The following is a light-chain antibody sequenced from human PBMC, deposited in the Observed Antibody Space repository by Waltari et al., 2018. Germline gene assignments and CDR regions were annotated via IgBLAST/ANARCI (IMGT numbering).Light chain of an antibody. J-gene: IGKJ1*01. V-gene: IGKV1-9*01. Sequence: DIHLTQSPSFLSSSVGDRVTISCRASPAISTSLAWYHQQPGKAPKFLVYTGSTLQSGVSSRFSDSGSGTEFTLTISGLQPEDFGTYYCQQLSIYPRTFGQGTKVEIK. CDR1: PAISTS. CDR3: QQLSIYPRT. CDR2: TGS.